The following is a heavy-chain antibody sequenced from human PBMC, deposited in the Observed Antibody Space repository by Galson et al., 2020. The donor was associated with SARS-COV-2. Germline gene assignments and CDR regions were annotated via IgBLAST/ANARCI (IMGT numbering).Heavy chain of an antibody. D-gene: IGHD3-22*01. Sequence: KLGESLKISCKGFGYSFTNYWIAWVRQLPGKGLEWMGITYPVDSDTRYSPSFEGQVTMSADKSINTVYLQWSSLKASDTAMYYCARYQDYYAGRHYYFPANDNDALDIWGQGTMVTVSS. J-gene: IGHJ3*02. CDR2: TYPVDSDT. CDR3: ARYQDYYAGRHYYFPANDNDALDI. CDR1: GYSFTNYW. V-gene: IGHV5-51*01.